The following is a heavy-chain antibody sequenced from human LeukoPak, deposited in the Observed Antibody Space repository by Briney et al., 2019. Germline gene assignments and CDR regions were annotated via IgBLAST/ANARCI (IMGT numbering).Heavy chain of an antibody. CDR3: AKVGSGYYDHLDF. CDR1: GFIFSPYA. V-gene: IGHV3-64D*06. CDR2: ISSEGKTT. D-gene: IGHD3-22*01. J-gene: IGHJ4*02. Sequence: PGGSLRLSCSASGFIFSPYAMHWVRQAPGKGLEYVSSISSEGKTTYYADSVKGRFTISRDNSKNTQYLQMSSLRVEDTAVYYCAKVGSGYYDHLDFWGQGILVTVSS.